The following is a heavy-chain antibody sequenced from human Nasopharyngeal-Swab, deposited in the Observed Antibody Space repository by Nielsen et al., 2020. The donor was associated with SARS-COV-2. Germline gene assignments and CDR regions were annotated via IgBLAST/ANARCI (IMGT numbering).Heavy chain of an antibody. CDR3: ARDRSPRRTFYYGSGSYYFDY. Sequence: GSLRLSCAVYGGSFSGYYWSWIRQPPGKGLEWIGEINHSESTNYNPSLKSRVTMSVDTSKNQFSLRLSSVTAADTAVYYCARDRSPRRTFYYGSGSYYFDYWGQGTLVTVSS. J-gene: IGHJ4*02. CDR2: INHSEST. V-gene: IGHV4-34*01. D-gene: IGHD3-10*01. CDR1: GGSFSGYY.